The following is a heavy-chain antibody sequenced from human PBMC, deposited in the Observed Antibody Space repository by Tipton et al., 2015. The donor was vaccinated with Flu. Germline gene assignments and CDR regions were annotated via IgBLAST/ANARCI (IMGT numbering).Heavy chain of an antibody. J-gene: IGHJ6*02. CDR2: IIPILGIA. CDR3: ARDVAAAGIGVGNYYYGRDV. CDR1: GGAFSSYA. Sequence: QLVQSGAEVKKPGSSVKVSCKASGGAFSSYAISWVRQAPGQGLEWMGRIIPILGIANYAQKFQGRVTITADKSTSTAYMELSSRRAEDTAVYYCARDVAAAGIGVGNYYYGRDVWGQGTTGTVSS. V-gene: IGHV1-69*09. D-gene: IGHD6-13*01.